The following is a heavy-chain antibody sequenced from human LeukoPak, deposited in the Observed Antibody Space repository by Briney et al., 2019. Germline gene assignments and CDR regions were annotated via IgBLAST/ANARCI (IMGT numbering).Heavy chain of an antibody. CDR2: VNEDGSQR. J-gene: IGHJ4*02. CDR1: GYTFSRYW. Sequence: RGSLRLSCAASGYTFSRYWVTWVRQAPGKGLEWVANVNEDGSQRYYVDSVKGRFTISRDNAKNSLYLQMNSLRPEDTAVYYCARNNYWRFDYWGQGTPVTVSS. V-gene: IGHV3-7*01. D-gene: IGHD3-3*01. CDR3: ARNNYWRFDY.